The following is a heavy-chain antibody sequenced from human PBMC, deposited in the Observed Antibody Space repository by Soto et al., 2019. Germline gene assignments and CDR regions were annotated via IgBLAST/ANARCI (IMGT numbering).Heavy chain of an antibody. CDR2: INHSGST. Sequence: PSETLSLTCAVYGGSFSGYYWSWIRQPPGKGLEWIGEINHSGSTNYNPSLKSRVTISVDTSKNQFSLKLSSVTAADTAVYYCALGTDTLPFDYWGQGTLVTVSS. V-gene: IGHV4-34*01. CDR1: GGSFSGYY. D-gene: IGHD6-13*01. CDR3: ALGTDTLPFDY. J-gene: IGHJ4*02.